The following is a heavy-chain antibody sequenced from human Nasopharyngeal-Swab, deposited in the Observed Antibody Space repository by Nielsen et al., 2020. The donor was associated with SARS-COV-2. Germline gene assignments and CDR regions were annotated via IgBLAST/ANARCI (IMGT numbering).Heavy chain of an antibody. V-gene: IGHV3-74*01. CDR1: GFTFRTYV. J-gene: IGHJ3*02. CDR2: INGDGSST. D-gene: IGHD3-3*01. CDR3: AKMATSSGYSSDDAFDI. Sequence: GGSLRLSCTASGFTFRTYVMTWVRQAPGKGLEWVSRINGDGSSTTYADSVRGRFTISSDNAKNSLYLQMNSLRAEDTALYHCAKMATSSGYSSDDAFDIWGQGTMVIVSS.